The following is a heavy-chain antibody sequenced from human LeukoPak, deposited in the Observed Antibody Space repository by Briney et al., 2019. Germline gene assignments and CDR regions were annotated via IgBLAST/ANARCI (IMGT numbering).Heavy chain of an antibody. CDR3: TRLDYDDAFDI. Sequence: PGGSLRLSCAASGFTVSSNYMTWVRQAPGKGLEWVSVIYSGGSTYYADSVKGRFTISRDNSKNTLYLQMNSLRAEDTAVYYCTRLDYDDAFDIWGQGTMVTVSS. CDR1: GFTVSSNY. CDR2: IYSGGST. J-gene: IGHJ3*02. D-gene: IGHD4-17*01. V-gene: IGHV3-53*01.